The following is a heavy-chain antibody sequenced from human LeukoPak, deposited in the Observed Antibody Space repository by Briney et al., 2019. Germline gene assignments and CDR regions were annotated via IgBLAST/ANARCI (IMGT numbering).Heavy chain of an antibody. V-gene: IGHV3-23*01. J-gene: IGHJ4*02. D-gene: IGHD5-18*01. CDR3: GKTTVGYSSGQKPAWPVDY. CDR2: IFGSGGSP. Sequence: GGSLRLSCEASGFTFGSHAMYWVRQAPGKGLEWVAGIFGSGGSPHYADPVKGRFTISRDNSRNTVYLQINSLRAEDTAVYYCGKTTVGYSSGQKPAWPVDYWGQGTLATVSS. CDR1: GFTFGSHA.